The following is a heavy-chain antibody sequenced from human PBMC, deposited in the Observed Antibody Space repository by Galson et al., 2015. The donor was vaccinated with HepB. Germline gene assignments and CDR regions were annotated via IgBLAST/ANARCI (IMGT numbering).Heavy chain of an antibody. CDR1: GYTFTSYY. CDR2: INPSGGST. V-gene: IGHV1-46*01. Sequence: SVKVSRKASGYTFTSYYMHWVRQAPGQGLEWMGIINPSGGSTSYAQKFQGRVTMTRDTSTSTVYMELSSLRSEDTAVYYCARGAPIAVYYYDSSGYPDAFDIWGQGTMVTVSS. D-gene: IGHD3-22*01. J-gene: IGHJ3*02. CDR3: ARGAPIAVYYYDSSGYPDAFDI.